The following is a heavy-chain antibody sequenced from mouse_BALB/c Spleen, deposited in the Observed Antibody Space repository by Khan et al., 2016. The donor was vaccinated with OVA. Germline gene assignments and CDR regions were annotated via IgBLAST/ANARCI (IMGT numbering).Heavy chain of an antibody. CDR1: GFTFSTYG. CDR3: TRLAYYYHSEGFAY. J-gene: IGHJ3*01. CDR2: ISTGGHYT. Sequence: EVKLLESGGDLVKPGGSLKLSCAVSGFTFSTYGMSWVRQTPDMRLEWVATISTGGHYTYYPDSVKGRFTISRDNAMNTLYLQMSILKSEDTAIYYCTRLAYYYHSEGFAYWGQGTLVTVSA. D-gene: IGHD1-1*01. V-gene: IGHV5-6*01.